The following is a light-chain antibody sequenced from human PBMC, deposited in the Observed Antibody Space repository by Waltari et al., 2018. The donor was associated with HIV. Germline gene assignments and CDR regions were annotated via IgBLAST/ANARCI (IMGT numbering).Light chain of an antibody. V-gene: IGLV2-11*01. CDR2: VVT. Sequence: QSALNQPRSVSGSPGQAVTISRTGSSSDVGSSDYVSWYHQYPVKASKVILHVVTTRPSGTPDRFSGSKSGSTASLTISGPQAEDEADYYCSSYAGRYTVIFGGGTKLTVL. CDR1: SSDVGSSDY. CDR3: SSYAGRYTVI. J-gene: IGLJ2*01.